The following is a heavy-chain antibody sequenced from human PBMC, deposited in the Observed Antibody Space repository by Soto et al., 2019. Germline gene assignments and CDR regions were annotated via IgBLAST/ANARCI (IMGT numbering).Heavy chain of an antibody. V-gene: IGHV3-7*01. J-gene: IGHJ6*03. CDR1: GFTFSSYW. Sequence: PGGSLRLSCAASGFTFSSYWMSWVRQAPGKGLEWVANIKQDGSEKYYVDSVKGRFTISRDNAKNSLYLQMNSLRAEDTAVYYCARKDIVVLPAAPYYHYYMDVWGKGTTVTVSS. CDR2: IKQDGSEK. D-gene: IGHD2-2*01. CDR3: ARKDIVVLPAAPYYHYYMDV.